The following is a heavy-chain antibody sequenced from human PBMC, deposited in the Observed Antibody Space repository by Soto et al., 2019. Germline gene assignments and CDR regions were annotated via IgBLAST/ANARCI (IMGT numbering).Heavy chain of an antibody. V-gene: IGHV4-59*01. D-gene: IGHD3-3*01. CDR1: GGSISSYY. Sequence: SETLSLTCTVSGGSISSYYWSWIRQPPGKGLEWIGYIYYSGSTNYNPSLKSRVTISVDTSKNQFSLKLSSVTAADTAVYYCARNHYPYYDFWSGYYKPCGYYYGMDVWGQGTTVTVSS. J-gene: IGHJ6*02. CDR2: IYYSGST. CDR3: ARNHYPYYDFWSGYYKPCGYYYGMDV.